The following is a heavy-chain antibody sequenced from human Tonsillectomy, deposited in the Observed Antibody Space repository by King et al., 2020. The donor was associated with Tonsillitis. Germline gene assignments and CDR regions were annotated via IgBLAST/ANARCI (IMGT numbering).Heavy chain of an antibody. D-gene: IGHD6-19*01. Sequence: VQLVESGGGLVQPGGSLRLSCAASGFTFSSSSMSWVRQAPGKGLQWISYISSSSSTTYYADSVKGRFTISRDNAKNSLYLQMNSLRAEDTAVYYCARVKLSVAGDPYWYFDLGGRGTLVTVSS. CDR1: GFTFSSSS. CDR2: ISSSSSTT. J-gene: IGHJ2*01. CDR3: ARVKLSVAGDPYWYFDL. V-gene: IGHV3-48*04.